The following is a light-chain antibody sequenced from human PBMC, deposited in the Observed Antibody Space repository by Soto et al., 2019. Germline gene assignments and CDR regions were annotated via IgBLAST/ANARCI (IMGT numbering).Light chain of an antibody. CDR1: QSVRSY. Sequence: EIVLTQSPATLSLSPGERAALSCRASQSVRSYLAWYQQKPGQAPRLLIYDASNRATGIPARFSGSGSGTDFTLTISRLEPEDFAVYYCQQHGDAPITFGQGTRLEIK. CDR2: DAS. CDR3: QQHGDAPIT. V-gene: IGKV3-11*01. J-gene: IGKJ5*01.